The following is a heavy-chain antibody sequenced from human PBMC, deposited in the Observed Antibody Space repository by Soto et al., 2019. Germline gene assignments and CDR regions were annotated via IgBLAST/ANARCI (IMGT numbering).Heavy chain of an antibody. Sequence: QVQLVESGGGVVQPGRSLRLSCAASGFTFNRYGTHWVRQAPGKGLEWVAVMWYDGSKKYYADSVKGRFTISRDNSKNTLYLQMNSLKAEDTAVYYCARDGGYSSTSHYYGLDVWGQGTTVTVSS. V-gene: IGHV3-33*01. D-gene: IGHD5-18*01. J-gene: IGHJ6*02. CDR3: ARDGGYSSTSHYYGLDV. CDR1: GFTFNRYG. CDR2: MWYDGSKK.